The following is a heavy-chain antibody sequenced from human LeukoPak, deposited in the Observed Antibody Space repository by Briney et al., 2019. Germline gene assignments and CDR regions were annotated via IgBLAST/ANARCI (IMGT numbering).Heavy chain of an antibody. Sequence: GGSLRLSCVVSGFTFSSYWMSWVRRAPGKGLEWVANINQDGRAKHYLDSVMGRFTVSRDNAKNSLYLEINSLRAEDTAAYYCARDNDGKDVWGKGTTVIVSS. V-gene: IGHV3-7*01. CDR2: INQDGRAK. CDR3: ARDNDGKDV. J-gene: IGHJ6*04. CDR1: GFTFSSYW. D-gene: IGHD2-8*01.